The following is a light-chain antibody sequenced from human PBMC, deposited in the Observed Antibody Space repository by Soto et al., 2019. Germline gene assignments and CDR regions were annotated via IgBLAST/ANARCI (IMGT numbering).Light chain of an antibody. V-gene: IGKV1-5*03. CDR2: KAS. CDR1: QDISNY. CDR3: QQYNSYSPWT. Sequence: DIQITHSPSSLSASVLYRVTITCQPSQDISNYLNWYQQKPGKAPKLLIYKASSLESGVPSRFSGSGSGTEFTLTISSLQPDDFATYYCQQYNSYSPWTFGQGTKVDIK. J-gene: IGKJ1*01.